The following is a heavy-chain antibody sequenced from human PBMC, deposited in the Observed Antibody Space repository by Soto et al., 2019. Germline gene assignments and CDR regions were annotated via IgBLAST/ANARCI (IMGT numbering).Heavy chain of an antibody. J-gene: IGHJ4*02. CDR2: VKQDGTEK. CDR1: GFTFSRNW. Sequence: PWGSLRLSCAASGFTFSRNWMSWVRQAPGKGLEWVANVKQDGTEKYYVDSVKGRFTISRDNAKNSLYLQMNSLRAEDTAVYYCARAIDGTFDYWGRGTLVTVSS. CDR3: ARAIDGTFDY. V-gene: IGHV3-7*01. D-gene: IGHD6-13*01.